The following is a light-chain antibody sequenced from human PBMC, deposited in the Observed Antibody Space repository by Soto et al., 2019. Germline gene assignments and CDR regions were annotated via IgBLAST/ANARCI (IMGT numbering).Light chain of an antibody. Sequence: EIVMTQSPSTLSVSPGERATLSCGASQRVSSNLAWYQQKPGQAPRLLIYGASTRATGIPARFSGSGSGTEFTLTISSLQSEDFEVYYCQQYNNWPITFGQGTRLEIK. J-gene: IGKJ5*01. V-gene: IGKV3-15*01. CDR3: QQYNNWPIT. CDR1: QRVSSN. CDR2: GAS.